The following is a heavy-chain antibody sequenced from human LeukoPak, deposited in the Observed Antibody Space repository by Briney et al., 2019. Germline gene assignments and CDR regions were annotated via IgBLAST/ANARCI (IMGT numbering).Heavy chain of an antibody. Sequence: PGGSLRLSCAASGFIFNNYGMHWVRQAPGKGLEWVAVISYDGSNKNYADSVKGRFTISRDSSKNTVYLQMNSLRVEDTAVYYCAKDWAPYCGGDCHFNYWGQGTLVTVSS. CDR2: ISYDGSNK. D-gene: IGHD2-21*02. CDR1: GFIFNNYG. J-gene: IGHJ4*02. CDR3: AKDWAPYCGGDCHFNY. V-gene: IGHV3-30*18.